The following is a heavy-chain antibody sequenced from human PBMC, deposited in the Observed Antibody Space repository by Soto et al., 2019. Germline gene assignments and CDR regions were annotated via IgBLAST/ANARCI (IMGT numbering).Heavy chain of an antibody. D-gene: IGHD4-17*01. CDR2: IYHSGAT. V-gene: IGHV4-4*02. J-gene: IGHJ4*02. CDR1: GASTSSGDW. Sequence: QVQLQESGPGLVKPSGTLSLTCDVSGASTSSGDWWSWVRQPPGQGLEWIGEIYHSGATNYNPSREXXVXMSVDKSKNQFSLKLTSVTAADTAVYYCARMGSPVTTNRLDYWGQGTLVAVSS. CDR3: ARMGSPVTTNRLDY.